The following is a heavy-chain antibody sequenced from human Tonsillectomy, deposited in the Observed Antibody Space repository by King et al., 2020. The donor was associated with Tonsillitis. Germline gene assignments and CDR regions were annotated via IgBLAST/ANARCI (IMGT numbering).Heavy chain of an antibody. V-gene: IGHV4-59*01. CDR3: ARVGDRGTDFVTTGFGYMDV. CDR2: ISYSGTT. J-gene: IGHJ6*03. D-gene: IGHD5-18*01. CDR1: AGSITSDH. Sequence: QLQESGPGLVEPSETLSLTCTVSAGSITSDHWTWIRQPPGKGLEWIGYISYSGTTNYNSSLNSRVTISVDTSKNEFSLRLRSVTAADTAVYHCARVGDRGTDFVTTGFGYMDVWGKGTTVTVSS.